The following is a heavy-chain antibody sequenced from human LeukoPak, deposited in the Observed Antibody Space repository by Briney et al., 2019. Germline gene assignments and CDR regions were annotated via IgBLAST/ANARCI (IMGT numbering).Heavy chain of an antibody. CDR1: GFTFSSYA. J-gene: IGHJ4*02. Sequence: PGGSLRLSCAASGFTFSSYAMSWVRQAPGKGLEWVSAIRGSGGSTYYADSVKGRFTISRDNSKNTLCLQMNSLRAEDTAVYYCAKTGTTGTTVSFDYWGQGTLVTVSS. D-gene: IGHD1-1*01. CDR3: AKTGTTGTTVSFDY. CDR2: IRGSGGST. V-gene: IGHV3-23*01.